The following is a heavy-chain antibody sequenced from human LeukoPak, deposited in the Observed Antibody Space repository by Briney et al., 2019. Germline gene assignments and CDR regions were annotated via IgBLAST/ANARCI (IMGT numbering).Heavy chain of an antibody. V-gene: IGHV1-69*05. CDR1: GGTFSSYA. Sequence: ASVKVSCKASGGTFSSYAVSWVRQAPGQGLEWMGGLIPMFGAANYAQKFQGRVTITTDESTSTAYMELSSLRSEDTAVYYCAREVRRGGYDFFDWGQGTLVTVSS. J-gene: IGHJ4*02. CDR2: LIPMFGAA. D-gene: IGHD3-3*01. CDR3: AREVRRGGYDFFD.